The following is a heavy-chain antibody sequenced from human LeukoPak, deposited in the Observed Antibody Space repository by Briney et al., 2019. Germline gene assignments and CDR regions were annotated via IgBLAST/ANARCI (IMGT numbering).Heavy chain of an antibody. Sequence: PGGSLRLSCAASGFTFSRYSMNWVRQARGKGLEWVSIIPSSGSHPYYGDSVKGRFTISRDNAKNTLYLQMNSLRAEDTAVYYCAPRPGYCSSTSCHEGRDWGQGTLVTVSS. CDR2: IPSSGSHP. V-gene: IGHV3-21*04. CDR1: GFTFSRYS. CDR3: APRPGYCSSTSCHEGRD. J-gene: IGHJ4*02. D-gene: IGHD2-2*03.